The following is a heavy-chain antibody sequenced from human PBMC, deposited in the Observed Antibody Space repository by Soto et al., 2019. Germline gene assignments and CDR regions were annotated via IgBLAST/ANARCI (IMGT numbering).Heavy chain of an antibody. CDR1: GGSISSGGYS. J-gene: IGHJ4*02. CDR2: IYHSGST. V-gene: IGHV4-30-2*01. D-gene: IGHD6-13*01. CDR3: ASGQQLVRNY. Sequence: QLQLQESGSGLVKPSQTLSLTCAVSGGSISSGGYSWSWIRQPPGKGLEWRGNIYHSGSTYYNPSLKRRVTLSVDRSKNQFSLKLSSVAAADTAVYYCASGQQLVRNYWGQGTLVTVSS.